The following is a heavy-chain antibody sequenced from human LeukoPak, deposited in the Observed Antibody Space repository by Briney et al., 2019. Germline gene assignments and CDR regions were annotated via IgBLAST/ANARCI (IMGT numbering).Heavy chain of an antibody. J-gene: IGHJ5*02. Sequence: ASVKVSCKASGGTFSSYAISWVRQAPGQGLEWMGRIIPIFGIANYAQKFQGRVTITADKSTSTAYMELSSLRSEDTAVYYCARETVPAAKGPNWFDPWGQGTLVTVSS. D-gene: IGHD2-2*01. V-gene: IGHV1-69*04. CDR3: ARETVPAAKGPNWFDP. CDR2: IIPIFGIA. CDR1: GGTFSSYA.